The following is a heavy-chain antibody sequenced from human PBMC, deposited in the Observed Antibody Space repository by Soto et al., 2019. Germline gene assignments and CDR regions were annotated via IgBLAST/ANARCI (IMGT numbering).Heavy chain of an antibody. CDR3: ARGDRGGSGSPASYYYSGLDV. CDR1: GFTFSSYA. J-gene: IGHJ6*02. Sequence: DVQLLESGGHLVQPGGSLRLSCAGSGFTFSSYAMSWVRQAPGKGLEWVSSVSAGGDMTYYSDSVKGRFTICRDNSNNALFLQMNSLRIEDTALHYCARGDRGGSGSPASYYYSGLDVWGQGTTVTV. D-gene: IGHD3-10*01. CDR2: VSAGGDMT. V-gene: IGHV3-23*01.